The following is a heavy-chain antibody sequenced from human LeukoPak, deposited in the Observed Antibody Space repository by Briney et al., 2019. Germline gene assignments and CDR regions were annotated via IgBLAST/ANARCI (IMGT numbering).Heavy chain of an antibody. D-gene: IGHD4-11*01. CDR3: ARDLAVSYFDY. J-gene: IGHJ4*02. CDR1: GYSISSGYY. CDR2: IYHSGST. V-gene: IGHV4-38-2*02. Sequence: SETLSLTCTVSGYSISSGYYWGWIRQPPGKGLEWIGYIYHSGSTYYNPSLKSRVTISVDRSKNQFSLKLSSVTAADTAVYYCARDLAVSYFDYWGQGTLVTVSS.